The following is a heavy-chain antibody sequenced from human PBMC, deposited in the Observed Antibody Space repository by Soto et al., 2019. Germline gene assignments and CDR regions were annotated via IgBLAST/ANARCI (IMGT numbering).Heavy chain of an antibody. J-gene: IGHJ4*02. CDR2: IGVGSGNR. CDR1: GFTFTSSA. D-gene: IGHD2-8*01. Sequence: QVQLVQSGPEVKKPGTSVKVSCKASGFTFTSSAVQWVRQARGQRLEWIGWIGVGSGNRHYAQKFQERVTITRDMSTNTAYMELSSLRSEDTAVYYCAALGVNFDHWGQGTLVTVSS. V-gene: IGHV1-58*01. CDR3: AALGVNFDH.